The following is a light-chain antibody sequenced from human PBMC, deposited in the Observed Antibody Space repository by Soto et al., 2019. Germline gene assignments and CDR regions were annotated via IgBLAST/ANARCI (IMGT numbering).Light chain of an antibody. J-gene: IGLJ1*01. V-gene: IGLV2-11*01. Sequence: QSALTQPRSVSGSPGQSVTISCTGTSSDVGGNNYVSWYQQHPGKAPKLTIYDVFKRPSGVPDRFSGSNSGNTASLTISGLQAEDEADYYCCSYAGSYTYVFGTGTKLTVL. CDR1: SSDVGGNNY. CDR3: CSYAGSYTYV. CDR2: DVF.